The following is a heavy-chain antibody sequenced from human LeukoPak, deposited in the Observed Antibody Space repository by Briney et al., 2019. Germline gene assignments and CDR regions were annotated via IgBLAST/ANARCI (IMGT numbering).Heavy chain of an antibody. J-gene: IGHJ4*02. V-gene: IGHV3-30*02. CDR3: AKNWWGSVATPDS. D-gene: IGHD5-12*01. CDR2: IRYDGTNT. CDR1: GFSFSDYD. Sequence: AGGSLRLSCAASGFSFSDYDMHWVRQAPGKGLEWVTFIRYDGTNTYADSVKGRFTISRDNSKNTVYLQMNTLRTEDTALYYCAKNWWGSVATPDSWGQGTLVTVSS.